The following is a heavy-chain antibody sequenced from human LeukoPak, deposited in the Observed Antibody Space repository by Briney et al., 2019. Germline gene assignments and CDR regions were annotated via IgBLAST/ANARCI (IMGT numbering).Heavy chain of an antibody. D-gene: IGHD1-26*01. CDR3: ARDVGGSLDY. CDR1: GFTFSTYW. V-gene: IGHV3-7*01. Sequence: PGGSLRLSCAASGFTFSTYWMAWVRQAPGKGREWVANIKGDASAKHQADSVKGRFPISRDNAQNSVYLHMRSLRGEDTAVYYCARDVGGSLDYWGQGTLVTVSS. J-gene: IGHJ4*02. CDR2: IKGDASAK.